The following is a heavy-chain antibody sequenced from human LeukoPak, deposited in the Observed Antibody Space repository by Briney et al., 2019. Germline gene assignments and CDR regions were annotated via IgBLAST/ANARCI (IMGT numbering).Heavy chain of an antibody. CDR2: IYYSGTT. Sequence: SETLSLTCTVSGGSISSYYWNWIRQPPGKGLEWLGYIYYSGTTNYNPSLKSRVTISVDTSKDQFSLKLSSVTAADTAVYYCARFPQGGYNYFDYWGQGTLVTVSS. CDR1: GGSISSYY. D-gene: IGHD5-24*01. V-gene: IGHV4-59*01. J-gene: IGHJ4*02. CDR3: ARFPQGGYNYFDY.